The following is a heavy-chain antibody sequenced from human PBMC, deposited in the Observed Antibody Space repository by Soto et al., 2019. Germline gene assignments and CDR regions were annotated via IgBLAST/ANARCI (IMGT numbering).Heavy chain of an antibody. V-gene: IGHV1-3*01. D-gene: IGHD3-9*01. CDR3: ARGYDIGFFYYYGLDV. J-gene: IGHJ6*02. CDR2: INAGNGNT. Sequence: GASVKVSCKASGYTFTGYAMHWVHQAPEQRLEWMGWINAGNGNTKYSQKFQGRFTIARDISATTVYMELSSLRSEDTAVYYCARGYDIGFFYYYGLDVWGQGTTVTVSS. CDR1: GYTFTGYA.